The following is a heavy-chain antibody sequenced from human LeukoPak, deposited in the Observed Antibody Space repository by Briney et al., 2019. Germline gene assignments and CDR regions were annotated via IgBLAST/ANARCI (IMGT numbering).Heavy chain of an antibody. Sequence: ASVKVSCKASGYTFTSYGISWVRQAPGQGLEWMGWISAYNGNTNYAQKLQGRVTMTTDTSTSTAYMELRSLRSDDTAVYYCARGAYIAARPTNWFDPWGQGTLVTVSS. D-gene: IGHD6-6*01. J-gene: IGHJ5*02. CDR1: GYTFTSYG. CDR3: ARGAYIAARPTNWFDP. CDR2: ISAYNGNT. V-gene: IGHV1-18*01.